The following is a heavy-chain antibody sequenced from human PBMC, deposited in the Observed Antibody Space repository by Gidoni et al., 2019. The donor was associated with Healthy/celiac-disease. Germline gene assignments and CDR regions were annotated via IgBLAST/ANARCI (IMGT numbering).Heavy chain of an antibody. D-gene: IGHD3-3*01. Sequence: QVQLVQSGAEVKKPGSSVKVSCKASGGTFSSYAISWVRQAPGQGLEWMGGIIPIFGTANYAQKFQGRVTITADESTSTAYMELSSLRSEDTAVYYCARQPYDFWSGYYSGGFDYWGQGTLVTVSS. CDR1: GGTFSSYA. J-gene: IGHJ4*02. CDR2: IIPIFGTA. V-gene: IGHV1-69*01. CDR3: ARQPYDFWSGYYSGGFDY.